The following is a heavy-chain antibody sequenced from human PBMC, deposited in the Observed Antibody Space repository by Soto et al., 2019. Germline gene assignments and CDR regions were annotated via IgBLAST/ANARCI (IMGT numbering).Heavy chain of an antibody. CDR3: ARSRAAGNPYYFDY. V-gene: IGHV4-31*03. Sequence: QVQLQESGPGLVKPSQTLSLTCTVSGGSISSGGYYWSWIRQHPGKGLEWIGYIYYSGSTYYNPSLKSRVTXXVXTXXNQFSLKLSSVTAADTAVYYCARSRAAGNPYYFDYWGQGTLVTVSS. J-gene: IGHJ4*02. D-gene: IGHD6-13*01. CDR2: IYYSGST. CDR1: GGSISSGGYY.